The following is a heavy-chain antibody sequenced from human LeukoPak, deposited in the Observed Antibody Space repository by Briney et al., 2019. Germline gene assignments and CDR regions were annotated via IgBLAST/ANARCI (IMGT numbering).Heavy chain of an antibody. J-gene: IGHJ4*02. CDR3: ARYVGYYYDY. Sequence: ASVKVSCKASGYTLTSHYTHWVRQAPGQGLEWMGKINPSGGSTSYAQKFQGRVTMTRDTSTSTVYMELSSLRSEDTAVYYCARYVGYYYDYWGQGTLVTVSS. D-gene: IGHD3-22*01. CDR2: INPSGGST. CDR1: GYTLTSHY. V-gene: IGHV1-46*01.